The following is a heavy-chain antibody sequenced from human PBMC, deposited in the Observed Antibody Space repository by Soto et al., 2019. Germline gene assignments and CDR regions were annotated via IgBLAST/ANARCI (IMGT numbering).Heavy chain of an antibody. V-gene: IGHV1-58*01. CDR3: AAADLSYSSGWYPIY. CDR2: IVVGSGNT. CDR1: GFTFTSSA. Sequence: ASVKVSCKASGFTFTSSAVRWVRQARGQRLEWIGWIVVGSGNTNYAQKFQERVTITRDMSTSTAYMELSSLRSEDTAVYYCAAADLSYSSGWYPIYWGQGTLVTVSS. D-gene: IGHD6-13*01. J-gene: IGHJ4*02.